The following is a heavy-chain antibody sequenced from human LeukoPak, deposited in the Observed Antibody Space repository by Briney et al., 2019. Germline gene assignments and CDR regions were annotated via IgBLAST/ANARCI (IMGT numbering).Heavy chain of an antibody. CDR2: INPNSGGT. Sequence: ASVKVSCKASGYTFTGYYMHWVRQAPGQGLEWMGWINPNSGGTNYAQKFQGRVTMTRDTSISTAYMELSRLRSDDTAVYYCARDRVHSSGYYYFDDYWGRGTLVTVSS. CDR3: ARDRVHSSGYYYFDDY. V-gene: IGHV1-2*02. CDR1: GYTFTGYY. D-gene: IGHD3-22*01. J-gene: IGHJ4*02.